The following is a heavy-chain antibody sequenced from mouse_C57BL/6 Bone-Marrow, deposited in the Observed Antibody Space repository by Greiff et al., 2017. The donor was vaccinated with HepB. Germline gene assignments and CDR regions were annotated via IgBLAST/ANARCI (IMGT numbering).Heavy chain of an antibody. D-gene: IGHD1-1*01. V-gene: IGHV1-18*01. CDR3: ARSRITTVVAYYYAMDY. CDR1: GYTFTDYN. CDR2: INPNNGGT. J-gene: IGHJ4*01. Sequence: EVQRVESGPELVKPGASVKIPCKASGYTFTDYNMDWVKQSHGKSLEWIGDINPNNGGTIYNQKFKGKATLTVDKSSSTAYMELRSLTSEDTAVYYCARSRITTVVAYYYAMDYWGQGTSVTVSS.